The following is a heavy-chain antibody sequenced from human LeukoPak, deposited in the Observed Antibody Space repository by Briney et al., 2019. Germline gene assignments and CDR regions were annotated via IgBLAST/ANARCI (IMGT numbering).Heavy chain of an antibody. CDR3: ARDFDRYYFDY. D-gene: IGHD3-9*01. CDR2: TYSNGRT. Sequence: PGGSLRLSCAASGFTVSSNYMSWVRQAPGKGLEWVSVTYSNGRTYYADSVKGRFTISRDNAKNTLYLQMNSLRAEDTAVYYCARDFDRYYFDYWGQGTLVTVSS. CDR1: GFTVSSNY. J-gene: IGHJ4*02. V-gene: IGHV3-53*01.